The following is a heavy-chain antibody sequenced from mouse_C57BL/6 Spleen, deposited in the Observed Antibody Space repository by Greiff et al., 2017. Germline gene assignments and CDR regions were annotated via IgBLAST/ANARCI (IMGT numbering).Heavy chain of an antibody. CDR3: ARGIAITRGYFDV. CDR2: ISDGGSYT. J-gene: IGHJ1*03. V-gene: IGHV5-4*01. Sequence: DVQLVESGGGLVKPGGSLKLSCAASGFTFSSYAMSWVRQTPEKRLEWVATISDGGSYTYYPDNVKGRFTISRDNAKNNLYLQMSHLKSEDTAMYYCARGIAITRGYFDVWGTGTTVTVSS. D-gene: IGHD1-1*01. CDR1: GFTFSSYA.